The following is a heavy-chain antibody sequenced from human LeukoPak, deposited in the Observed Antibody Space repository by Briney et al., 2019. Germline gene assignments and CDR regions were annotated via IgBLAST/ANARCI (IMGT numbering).Heavy chain of an antibody. D-gene: IGHD2-15*01. J-gene: IGHJ4*02. CDR1: GYSFTNYD. Sequence: ASVKVSCKASGYSFTNYDITWVRQAPGQGLEWMGWISTYNGNTNYEQKLQGRVTMTTDTSTSTVYMDLRSLRSDDTAVYFCARSATQYYFDYRGQGTLVTVSS. V-gene: IGHV1-18*01. CDR3: ARSATQYYFDY. CDR2: ISTYNGNT.